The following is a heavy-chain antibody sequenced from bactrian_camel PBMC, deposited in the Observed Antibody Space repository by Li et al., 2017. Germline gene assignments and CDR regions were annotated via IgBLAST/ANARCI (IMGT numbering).Heavy chain of an antibody. J-gene: IGHJ6*01. V-gene: IGHV3-2*01. D-gene: IGHD6*01. CDR3: ATIWIPYGDSWYGGADFGY. CDR2: LYSDGSFV. CDR1: GISFDDYN. Sequence: HVQLVESGGGLVQPGGSLRLSCATSGISFDDYNMGWVRQAPGKGLDWVSSLYSDGSFVYYAGSVKGRFAISRDSAKNTVHLQMNSLKSEDTALYYCATIWIPYGDSWYGGADFGYWGQGTQVTVS.